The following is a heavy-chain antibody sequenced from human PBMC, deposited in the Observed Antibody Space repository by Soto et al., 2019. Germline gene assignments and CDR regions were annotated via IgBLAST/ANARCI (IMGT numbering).Heavy chain of an antibody. V-gene: IGHV3-20*04. Sequence: EVQLVESGGGVVRPGGSLRLSCEGSGFTFDDFGLSWVRQRPGKGLEWVSGLSWSGGYIGYADSVKGRFTISRDNAKKSLYLEMNSLRAEDTALYYCVRGHLVGAGFFDYWGQGTPVTVSS. J-gene: IGHJ4*02. CDR3: VRGHLVGAGFFDY. CDR1: GFTFDDFG. D-gene: IGHD3-10*01. CDR2: LSWSGGYI.